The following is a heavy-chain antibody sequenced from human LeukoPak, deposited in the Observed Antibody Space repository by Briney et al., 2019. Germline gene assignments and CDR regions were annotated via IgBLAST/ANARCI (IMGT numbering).Heavy chain of an antibody. CDR2: ISAYNGNT. D-gene: IGHD4-17*01. CDR1: GYTFTSYG. CDR3: ARDGMTTVTLYYYGMDV. J-gene: IGHJ6*02. V-gene: IGHV1-18*01. Sequence: GASVKVSCKASGYTFTSYGISWVRQAPGHGLEWMGWISAYNGNTNYAQKLQGRVTMTTDTSTSTAYMELRSLRSDDTAVYYCARDGMTTVTLYYYGMDVWGQGTTVTVSS.